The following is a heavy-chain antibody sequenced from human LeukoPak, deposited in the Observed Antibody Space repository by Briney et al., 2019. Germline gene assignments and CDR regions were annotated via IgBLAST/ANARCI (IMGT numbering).Heavy chain of an antibody. Sequence: GGSLRLSCAASGFTFDDYGMSWVRQAPGKGLEWVSPISGSGGSTYYADSVKGRFTISRDNSKNTLYLQMNSLRAEDTAVYYCARRGTTREGSYFDYWGQGTLVTVSS. CDR3: ARRGTTREGSYFDY. J-gene: IGHJ4*02. V-gene: IGHV3-23*01. CDR1: GFTFDDYG. D-gene: IGHD1-1*01. CDR2: ISGSGGST.